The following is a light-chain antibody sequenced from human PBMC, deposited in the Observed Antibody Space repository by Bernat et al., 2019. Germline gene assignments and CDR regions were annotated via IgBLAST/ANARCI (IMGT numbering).Light chain of an antibody. CDR3: SSYTRSSTYV. J-gene: IGLJ1*01. V-gene: IGLV2-14*03. Sequence: QSALTQPASVSGSPGQSITISCTGTSSDVGGYNYVSWYQQHPVKAPKLIIYDVTNRPSGVSNRFSGSKSGNTASLTISGLQAEDEADYYCSSYTRSSTYVFGTGTKVTVL. CDR2: DVT. CDR1: SSDVGGYNY.